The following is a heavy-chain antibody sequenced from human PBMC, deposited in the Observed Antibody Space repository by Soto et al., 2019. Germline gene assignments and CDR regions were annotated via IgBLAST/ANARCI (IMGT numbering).Heavy chain of an antibody. D-gene: IGHD1-26*01. CDR3: AKGRSITIGGPPV. CDR1: GFTFNTFD. CDR2: VTYSGAST. J-gene: IGHJ4*02. V-gene: IGHV3-23*01. Sequence: EVQLLESGGGLVQPGGSLRLSCAASGFTFNTFDMAWVRQPPGKGLEWVSSVTYSGASTYYADSVKGRFTISRDNSKNTRYLQMNSLRAEDTAVYYCAKGRSITIGGPPVWGQGTLVTVSS.